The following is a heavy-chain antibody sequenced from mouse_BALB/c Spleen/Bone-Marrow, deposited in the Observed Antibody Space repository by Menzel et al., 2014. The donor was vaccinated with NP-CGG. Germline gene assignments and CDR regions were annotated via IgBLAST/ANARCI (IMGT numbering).Heavy chain of an antibody. CDR1: GFTFSDYY. V-gene: IGHV5-12*02. CDR2: ISNGGGST. CDR3: ARHLYGNYGAMDY. J-gene: IGHJ4*01. D-gene: IGHD2-1*01. Sequence: EVQLVESGGGLVQPGGSLKLSCATSGFTFSDYYMYWVRQTPEKRLEWVAYISNGGGSTYYPDTVKGRFTISRDNAKNXLYLQMSRLKSEDTAMYYCARHLYGNYGAMDYWGQGTSVTVSS.